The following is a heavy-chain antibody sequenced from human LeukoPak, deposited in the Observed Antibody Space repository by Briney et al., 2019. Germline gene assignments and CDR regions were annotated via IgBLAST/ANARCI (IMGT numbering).Heavy chain of an antibody. J-gene: IGHJ4*02. D-gene: IGHD4-17*01. CDR1: GDSITSYAW. CDR3: ARVLNDYGDQTSIHYFDY. V-gene: IGHV4-4*02. CDR2: IHLNGIT. Sequence: SETLSLTCSVSGDSITSYAWWSWVRQPPGKGLEWIGEIHLNGITNYNPSLKSRVTMSIDKSKNQLSLNLSSVTAADTAVYYCARVLNDYGDQTSIHYFDYWGQGILVTVSS.